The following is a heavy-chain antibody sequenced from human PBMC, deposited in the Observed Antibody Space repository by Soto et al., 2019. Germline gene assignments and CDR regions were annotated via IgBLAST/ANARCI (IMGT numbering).Heavy chain of an antibody. CDR1: GGTFGSNA. Sequence: QVQLVQSETEVRKPGSSVKVSCRASGGTFGSNAISWVRQAPGQGLEWMGNIIPIFGTTKNAQNFQGRVTITADQSTNTAYMELSSLTSEAKAIYYCAREGFIFGPGAVRDAFDTWGQGTMVTVSS. J-gene: IGHJ3*02. D-gene: IGHD3-3*02. CDR3: AREGFIFGPGAVRDAFDT. CDR2: IIPIFGTT. V-gene: IGHV1-69*15.